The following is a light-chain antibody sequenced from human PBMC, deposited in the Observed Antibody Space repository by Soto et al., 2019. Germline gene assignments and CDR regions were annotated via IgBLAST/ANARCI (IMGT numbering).Light chain of an antibody. Sequence: EIVLTQSPGTLSFSPGERATLSCRASRSVSSTYLAWYQQKPGQAPRLLIYDASSRATGIPDRFSGSGSGTDFTLTISRLEPEDVAVYYCQQYGSSPRTFGQGTKLEIK. CDR3: QQYGSSPRT. J-gene: IGKJ2*01. CDR2: DAS. CDR1: RSVSSTY. V-gene: IGKV3-20*01.